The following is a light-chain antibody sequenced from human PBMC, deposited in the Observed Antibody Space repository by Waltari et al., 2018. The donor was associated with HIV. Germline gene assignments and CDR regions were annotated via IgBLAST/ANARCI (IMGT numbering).Light chain of an antibody. CDR1: SSDVGGYNY. CDR2: DVS. CDR3: SSYTSSSTWV. V-gene: IGLV2-14*01. J-gene: IGLJ3*02. Sequence: QSALTQPASVSGSPGQSIPISCTATSSDVGGYNYVSWYQQHQGKAPKLMIYDVSNRPSGVSNRFSGSKSGNTASLTISGLRAEDEADYYCSSYTSSSTWVFGGGTKLTVL.